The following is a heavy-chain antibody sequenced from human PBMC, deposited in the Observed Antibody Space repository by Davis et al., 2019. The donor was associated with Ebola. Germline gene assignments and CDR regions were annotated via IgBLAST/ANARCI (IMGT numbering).Heavy chain of an antibody. CDR3: ARGRPSTVTKGFYFDY. V-gene: IGHV3-48*02. Sequence: GGSLRLSCAASGFTFSSYSMNWVRQAPGKGLEWVSYISSSSSTIHYADSVKGRFTISRDNAKNSLYLQMNSLRDEDTAVYYCARGRPSTVTKGFYFDYWGQGTLVTVSS. CDR1: GFTFSSYS. CDR2: ISSSSSTI. D-gene: IGHD4-17*01. J-gene: IGHJ4*02.